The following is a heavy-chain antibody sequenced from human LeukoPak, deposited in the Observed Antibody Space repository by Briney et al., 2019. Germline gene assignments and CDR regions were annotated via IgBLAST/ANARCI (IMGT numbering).Heavy chain of an antibody. V-gene: IGHV3-23*01. CDR3: AKTVGGRSSWYDSRYFDY. CDR1: GFTFSSYA. D-gene: IGHD6-13*01. J-gene: IGHJ4*02. CDR2: ISGSGGST. Sequence: HAGGSLRLSCAASGFTFSSYAMSWVRQAPGKGLEWVSAISGSGGSTYYADSVKGRFTNSRDNSKNTLYLQMNSLRAEDTAVYYCAKTVGGRSSWYDSRYFDYWGQGTLVTVSS.